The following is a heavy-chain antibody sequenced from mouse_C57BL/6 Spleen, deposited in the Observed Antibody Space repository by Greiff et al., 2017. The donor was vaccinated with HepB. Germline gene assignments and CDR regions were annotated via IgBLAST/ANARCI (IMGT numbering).Heavy chain of an antibody. D-gene: IGHD1-1*01. CDR2: IRSKSNNYAT. J-gene: IGHJ4*01. V-gene: IGHV10-1*01. CDR3: VRRGYGSYAMDY. CDR1: GFSFNTYA. Sequence: EVQLQESGGGLVQPKGSLKLSCAASGFSFNTYAMNWVRQAPGKGLEWVARIRSKSNNYATYYADSVKDRVTISRDDSESMLYLQMNNLKTEDTAMYYCVRRGYGSYAMDYWGQGTSVTVSS.